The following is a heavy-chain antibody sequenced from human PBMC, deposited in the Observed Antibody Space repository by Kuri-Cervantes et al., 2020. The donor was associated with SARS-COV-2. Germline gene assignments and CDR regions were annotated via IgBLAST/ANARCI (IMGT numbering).Heavy chain of an antibody. Sequence: GKSLKISCAASGFTFSNAWMNWVRQAPGKGLEWVGRIKSKTDGGTTDYAAPVKGRFTISRDDSKNTLYLQMNSLKTEDTAVYYCTTERSYYDFWSGYFGYFDYWGQGTLVTVSS. CDR1: GFTFSNAW. V-gene: IGHV3-15*07. D-gene: IGHD3-3*01. J-gene: IGHJ4*02. CDR3: TTERSYYDFWSGYFGYFDY. CDR2: IKSKTDGGTT.